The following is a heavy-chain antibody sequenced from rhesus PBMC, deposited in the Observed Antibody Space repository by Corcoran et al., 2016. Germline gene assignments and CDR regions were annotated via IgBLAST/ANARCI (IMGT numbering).Heavy chain of an antibody. CDR1: GGSISDYYY. J-gene: IGHJ6*01. V-gene: IGHV4S9*01. D-gene: IGHD1-44*01. Sequence: QVQLQESGPGLVKPSETLSLTCAVSGGSISDYYYWNWIRQPPGKGLEWSGDIYGNSASTYYNPSLKSRVTISKDTSKNQFFLKLSSVTAADTAVYYCARALGRGGLDSWGQGVVVTVSS. CDR2: IYGNSAST. CDR3: ARALGRGGLDS.